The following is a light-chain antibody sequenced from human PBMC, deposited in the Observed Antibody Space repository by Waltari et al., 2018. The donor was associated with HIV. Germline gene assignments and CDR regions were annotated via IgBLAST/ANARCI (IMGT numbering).Light chain of an antibody. CDR2: EVS. J-gene: IGLJ3*02. Sequence: QSALTQPPSVSGSPGQSITISCTRPRSDVWSYNLFSWYHKHPGKAPKLLIYEVSKRPSGVSNRFSGSKSGNTASLTISGLQAEDEADYYCCSYAGSNTWVFGGGTKLTVL. CDR3: CSYAGSNTWV. V-gene: IGLV2-23*02. CDR1: RSDVWSYNL.